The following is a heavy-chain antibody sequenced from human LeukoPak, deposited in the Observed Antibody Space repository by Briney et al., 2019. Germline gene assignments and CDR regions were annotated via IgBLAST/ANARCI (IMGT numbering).Heavy chain of an antibody. CDR3: TTNHYYYDSSGYLTPFDY. J-gene: IGHJ4*02. CDR2: IRSKANSYAT. V-gene: IGHV3-73*01. CDR1: GFTFSSYA. Sequence: GGSLRLSCAASGFTFSSYAMHWVRQASGKGLEWVGRIRSKANSYATAYAASVKGRFTISRDDSKNTAYLQMNSLKTEDTAVYYCTTNHYYYDSSGYLTPFDYWGQGTLVTVSS. D-gene: IGHD3-22*01.